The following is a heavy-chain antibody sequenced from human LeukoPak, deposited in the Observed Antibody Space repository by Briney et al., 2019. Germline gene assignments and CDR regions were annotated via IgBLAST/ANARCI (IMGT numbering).Heavy chain of an antibody. CDR1: GYTFTSYG. J-gene: IGHJ4*02. CDR2: ISAYNGNT. D-gene: IGHD2-15*01. V-gene: IGHV1-18*01. CDR3: ARDHCSGGSCYFDY. Sequence: ASVKVSCKASGYTFTSYGISWVRQAPGQGLECMGWISAYNGNTNYAQKLQGRVTITADKSTSTAYMELSSLRSEDTAVYYCARDHCSGGSCYFDYWGQGTLVTVSS.